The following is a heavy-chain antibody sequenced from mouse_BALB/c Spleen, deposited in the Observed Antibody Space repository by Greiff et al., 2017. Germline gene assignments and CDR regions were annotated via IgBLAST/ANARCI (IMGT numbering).Heavy chain of an antibody. Sequence: VQLKESGPGLVKPSQSLSLTCTVTGYSITSDYAWNWIRQFPGNKLEWMGYISYSGSTSYNPSLKSRISITRDTSKNQFFLQLNSVTTEDTATYYCARRGDSSGYVAWFAYWGQGTLVTVSA. V-gene: IGHV3-2*02. CDR3: ARRGDSSGYVAWFAY. CDR1: GYSITSDYA. J-gene: IGHJ3*01. D-gene: IGHD3-2*01. CDR2: ISYSGST.